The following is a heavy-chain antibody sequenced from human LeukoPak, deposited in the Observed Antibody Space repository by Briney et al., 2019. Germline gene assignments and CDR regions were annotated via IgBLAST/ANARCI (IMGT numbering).Heavy chain of an antibody. CDR3: ARDARRFRITMIRDGFDL. D-gene: IGHD3-10*01. J-gene: IGHJ5*02. Sequence: ASVKVSCKASGYTFTSYGISWVRQAPGQGLEWMGWISGYNGNTNYAQNLQGRVTMTTDTSTSTAYMELTSPTSDDTAVYYCARDARRFRITMIRDGFDLWGQGTLVTVSS. V-gene: IGHV1-18*01. CDR1: GYTFTSYG. CDR2: ISGYNGNT.